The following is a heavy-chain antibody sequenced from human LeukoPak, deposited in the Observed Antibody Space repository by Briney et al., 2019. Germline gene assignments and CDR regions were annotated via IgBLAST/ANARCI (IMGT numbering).Heavy chain of an antibody. D-gene: IGHD1-7*01. CDR1: GGSISSYY. V-gene: IGHV4-59*01. Sequence: SETLSLTCTVSGGSISSYYWSWIRQPPGKGLEWIGYICYSGSTNYNPSLKSRVTISVDTSKNQFSLKLSSVTAADTAVYYCARGGELYFDYWGQGTLVTVSS. CDR2: ICYSGST. J-gene: IGHJ4*02. CDR3: ARGGELYFDY.